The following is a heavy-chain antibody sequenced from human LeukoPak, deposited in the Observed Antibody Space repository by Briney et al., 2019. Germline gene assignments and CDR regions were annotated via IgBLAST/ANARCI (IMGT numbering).Heavy chain of an antibody. CDR3: ARDTGYCSGGSCYSHLYFDY. Sequence: SVKVSCKASGGTFSSYAISWVRQAPGQGLEWMGRIIPIFGTANYAQKFQGRVTITTDESTSTAYMELSSLRSEDTVVYYCARDTGYCSGGSCYSHLYFDYWGQGTLVTVSS. D-gene: IGHD2-15*01. CDR2: IIPIFGTA. V-gene: IGHV1-69*05. J-gene: IGHJ4*02. CDR1: GGTFSSYA.